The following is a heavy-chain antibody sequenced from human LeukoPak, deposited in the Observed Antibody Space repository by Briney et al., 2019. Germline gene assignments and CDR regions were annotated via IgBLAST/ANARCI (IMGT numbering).Heavy chain of an antibody. CDR3: AKGGEQVTWNFQN. CDR2: INPSLHIP. V-gene: IGHV1-46*01. D-gene: IGHD1/OR15-1a*01. J-gene: IGHJ1*01. Sequence: ASVKVSCKASGYTFSNYCMHWVRQAPGQGLEWLGIINPSLHIPIYAQTFQGRVTMTTDMSTSTFYMELSNLVSEDTAVYYCAKGGEQVTWNFQNWGQGTLVTVSS. CDR1: GYTFSNYC.